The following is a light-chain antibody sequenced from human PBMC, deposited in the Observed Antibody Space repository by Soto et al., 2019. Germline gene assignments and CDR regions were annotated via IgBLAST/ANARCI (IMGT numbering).Light chain of an antibody. CDR2: DVS. Sequence: DIQMTQSPSTLSASVGDRVTITCRASQSISNWLAWYQQKPGKAPKLLIYDVSRLESGVPSRFSGSGSGTEFTLTISSLQPDDFATYYCQQYNSYPWTFDQGTKVEIK. CDR1: QSISNW. J-gene: IGKJ1*01. CDR3: QQYNSYPWT. V-gene: IGKV1-5*01.